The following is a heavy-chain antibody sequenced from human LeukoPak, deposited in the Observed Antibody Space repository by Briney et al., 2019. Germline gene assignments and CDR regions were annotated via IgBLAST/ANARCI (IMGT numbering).Heavy chain of an antibody. CDR1: GYTFTSYG. CDR3: ARDPYYYGPGRAFDI. Sequence: ASVKVSCKASGYTFTSYGISWVRQAPGQGLEWMGWISAYNGNTNYAQKLQGRVTMTTDTSTSTAYMELRSLRSDDTAVYYCARDPYYYGPGRAFDIWGQGTMVTVSS. J-gene: IGHJ3*02. CDR2: ISAYNGNT. V-gene: IGHV1-18*01. D-gene: IGHD3-10*01.